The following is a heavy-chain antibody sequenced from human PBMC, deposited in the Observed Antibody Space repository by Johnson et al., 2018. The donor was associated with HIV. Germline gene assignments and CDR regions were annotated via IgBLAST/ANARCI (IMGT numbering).Heavy chain of an antibody. V-gene: IGHV3-NL1*01. Sequence: QVQLVESGGGVVRPGGSLRLSCAASGFTFDDYGMSWVRQAPGKGLEWVSVIYSGGSTYYADSVKGRFTISRDNSKNTLYLQMNSLRAEDTAVYYCAKPPSMGADAFDIWGQGTMVTVSS. D-gene: IGHD3-16*01. CDR1: GFTFDDYG. CDR2: IYSGGST. CDR3: AKPPSMGADAFDI. J-gene: IGHJ3*02.